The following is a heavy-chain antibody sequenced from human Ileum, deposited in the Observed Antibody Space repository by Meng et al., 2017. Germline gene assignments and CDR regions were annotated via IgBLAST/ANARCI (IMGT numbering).Heavy chain of an antibody. J-gene: IGHJ3*02. CDR2: IRSKAYGGTT. Sequence: GESLKISCTASGFTFGDYAMSWFRQAPGKGLEWVGFIRSKAYGGTTEYAASVKGRFTISRDDSKSIAYLQMNSLKTEDTAVYYCTRVYIAAGDDAFDIWGQGTMVTV. V-gene: IGHV3-49*03. CDR3: TRVYIAAGDDAFDI. D-gene: IGHD6-13*01. CDR1: GFTFGDYA.